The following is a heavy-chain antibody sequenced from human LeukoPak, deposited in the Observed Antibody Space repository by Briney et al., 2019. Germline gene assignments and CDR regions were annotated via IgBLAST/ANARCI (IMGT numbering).Heavy chain of an antibody. D-gene: IGHD5-18*01. CDR2: ISYDGSNK. CDR3: AGRVTGYSSGYVY. Sequence: PGGSLRLSCAASGFTFSSYAMHWVRQAPGKGLEWVAVISYDGSNKYYADPVKGRFTISRDNSENIVYLQMNNLRAEDTAVYYCAGRVTGYSSGYVYWGQGTLVTVSS. J-gene: IGHJ4*02. V-gene: IGHV3-30-3*01. CDR1: GFTFSSYA.